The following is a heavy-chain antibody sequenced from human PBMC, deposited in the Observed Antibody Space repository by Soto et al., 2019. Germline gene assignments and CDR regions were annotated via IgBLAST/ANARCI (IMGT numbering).Heavy chain of an antibody. CDR2: IDPSDFYT. V-gene: IGHV5-10-1*01. CDR1: GYDFSTYW. D-gene: IGHD3-10*01. J-gene: IGHJ6*02. Sequence: GESLKISCQASGYDFSTYWNSWVRQMPGKGLEWMGRIDPSDFYTNYRPSFQGHVTISVDKSINTVYLQWSSLGVGDTAVYYCARERYYGLGSYSYYYGMDVWGQGTPVTVSS. CDR3: ARERYYGLGSYSYYYGMDV.